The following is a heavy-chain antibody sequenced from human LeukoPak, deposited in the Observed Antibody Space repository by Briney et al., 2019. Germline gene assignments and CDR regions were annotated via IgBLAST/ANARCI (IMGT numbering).Heavy chain of an antibody. Sequence: ASVKVSCKASGYTFTSYAMHWVRQAPGQRLEWMGWITAGNGNTKYSQKFQGRVTITRDTSASTAYMELSSLRSEDTAVYYCARSRIFAVDYWGQGTLVTVSS. V-gene: IGHV1-3*01. CDR2: ITAGNGNT. D-gene: IGHD2-15*01. CDR3: ARSRIFAVDY. J-gene: IGHJ4*02. CDR1: GYTFTSYA.